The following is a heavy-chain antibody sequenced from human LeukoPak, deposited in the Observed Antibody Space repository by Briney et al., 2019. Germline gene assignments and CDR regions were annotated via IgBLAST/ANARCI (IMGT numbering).Heavy chain of an antibody. CDR1: GFTVSSNY. CDR3: ARERSSSWADY. CDR2: IYSGGTT. Sequence: GGSLRLSCAASGFTVSSNYMSWVRQAPGKGLEWVSVIYSGGTTYCADSVKGRFTISRDNSKNTVYLQMNSLRAEDTAVYYCARERSSSWADYWGQGTLVTVSS. V-gene: IGHV3-53*01. D-gene: IGHD6-13*01. J-gene: IGHJ4*02.